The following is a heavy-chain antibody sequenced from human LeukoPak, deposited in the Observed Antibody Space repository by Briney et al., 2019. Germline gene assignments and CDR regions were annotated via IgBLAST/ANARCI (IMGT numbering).Heavy chain of an antibody. J-gene: IGHJ4*02. Sequence: GGSLRLSCAASGFIFSSYWMSWVRQAPGKGLEWVAGISGSGGGTNYADSVKGRFTISRDNPKNTLYLQMNSLRAEDTAVYFCAKRGVVIRVVLVGFHKEAYYFDSWGQGALVTVSS. V-gene: IGHV3-23*01. CDR3: AKRGVVIRVVLVGFHKEAYYFDS. CDR2: ISGSGGGT. CDR1: GFIFSSYW. D-gene: IGHD3-10*01.